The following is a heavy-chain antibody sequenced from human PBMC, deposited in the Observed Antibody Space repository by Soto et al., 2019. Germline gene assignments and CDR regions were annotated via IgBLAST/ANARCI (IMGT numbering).Heavy chain of an antibody. CDR2: VIPNSGTA. Sequence: QVQLEQSGAEVKKPGSSVKVSCKVSGGNFRNFVISWVRQAPGQGLEWMGGVIPNSGTANYAQRFQGRVTITADGSTHTAYMELYNLTSEDTAFYFCARDLGGEATIRFWGQGTLVTVSS. CDR3: ARDLGGEATIRF. CDR1: GGNFRNFV. V-gene: IGHV1-69*01. J-gene: IGHJ4*02. D-gene: IGHD3-16*01.